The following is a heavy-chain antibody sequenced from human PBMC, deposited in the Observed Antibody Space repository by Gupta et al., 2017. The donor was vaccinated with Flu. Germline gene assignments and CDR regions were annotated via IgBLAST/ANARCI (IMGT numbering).Heavy chain of an antibody. CDR3: VRGASGWIGIDY. CDR2: INPDGSYT. Sequence: EVQLVESGGVLVQPGGSLRLSCAASGFTFSGYWMHWVRQAPGKGLVWVSRINPDGSYTNYADSVKGRFTVSRDNGKDTLFLQMNSLRAEDTAIYYCVRGASGWIGIDYWGQGTLVTVSS. D-gene: IGHD6-19*01. J-gene: IGHJ4*02. V-gene: IGHV3-74*01. CDR1: GFTFSGYW.